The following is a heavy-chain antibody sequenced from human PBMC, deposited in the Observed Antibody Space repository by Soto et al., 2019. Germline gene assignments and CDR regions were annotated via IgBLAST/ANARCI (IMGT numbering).Heavy chain of an antibody. D-gene: IGHD6-6*01. CDR3: ARFRVPRPDYYYGMDV. V-gene: IGHV1-3*01. CDR2: INAGNGNT. J-gene: IGHJ6*02. CDR1: GYAFTSYA. Sequence: ASVRVSCKASGYAFTSYAIHWVRQAPLQMLEWMVCINAGNGNTKYSQKFQGRVTITRDTSASTAYMELISLRSEETAVYYCARFRVPRPDYYYGMDVWGPGTTVTLSS.